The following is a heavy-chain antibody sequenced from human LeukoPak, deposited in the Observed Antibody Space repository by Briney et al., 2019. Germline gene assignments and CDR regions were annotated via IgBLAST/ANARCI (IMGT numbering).Heavy chain of an antibody. CDR2: ISPSGAST. CDR1: GYTFTSYY. CDR3: ARGSSRSPRDAFDI. V-gene: IGHV1-46*01. J-gene: IGHJ3*02. Sequence: ASVKVSCKASGYTFTSYYMHGVRQAPGQGLEWMGIISPSGASTTYAQNFQGRVTMTRDMSTSTVYMELSSLKSEDTAVYYCARGSSRSPRDAFDIWGQGTMDTVSS.